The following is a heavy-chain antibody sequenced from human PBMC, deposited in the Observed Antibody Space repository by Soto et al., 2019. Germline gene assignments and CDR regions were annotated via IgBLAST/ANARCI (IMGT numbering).Heavy chain of an antibody. V-gene: IGHV4-59*01. CDR1: GGSISSYY. Sequence: PSETLSLTCTVCGGSISSYYWSWIRQPPGKGLEWFGYIYYSGSTNYNPSLKSRVTISVDTSKNQFSLKLSSVTAADTAVYYCARGAYYDFWSGYFGMDVWGQGTTVTVS. CDR3: ARGAYYDFWSGYFGMDV. CDR2: IYYSGST. J-gene: IGHJ6*02. D-gene: IGHD3-3*01.